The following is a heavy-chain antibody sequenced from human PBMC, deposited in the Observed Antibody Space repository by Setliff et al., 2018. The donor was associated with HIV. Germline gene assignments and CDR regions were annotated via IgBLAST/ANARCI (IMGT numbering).Heavy chain of an antibody. Sequence: SVKVSCKASGGTFRTYAISWVRQAPGQGLEWMGGIIPMLRVAKYAQNLQDRVTITADKSTGTAYMELSGLRSEDTAVYYCARGSNPTGNYDVYFLDVWGKGTTVTVSS. CDR1: GGTFRTYA. CDR2: IIPMLRVA. J-gene: IGHJ6*03. D-gene: IGHD1-1*01. V-gene: IGHV1-69*10. CDR3: ARGSNPTGNYDVYFLDV.